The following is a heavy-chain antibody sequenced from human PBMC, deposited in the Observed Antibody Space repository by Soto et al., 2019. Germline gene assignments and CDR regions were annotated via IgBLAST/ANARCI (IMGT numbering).Heavy chain of an antibody. CDR2: LSDSGGSI. D-gene: IGHD6-13*01. CDR3: AKVSSSWYAGFFDL. Sequence: TGGSLRLSCAASGFIVSTIYMSWVRQAPGKGLEWVSGLSDSGGSIYYADSVKGRFTISRDNSMNMLYLQMNTLRAEDTAIYYCAKVSSSWYAGFFDLWGQGTLVTVS. CDR1: GFIVSTIY. V-gene: IGHV3-23*01. J-gene: IGHJ4*02.